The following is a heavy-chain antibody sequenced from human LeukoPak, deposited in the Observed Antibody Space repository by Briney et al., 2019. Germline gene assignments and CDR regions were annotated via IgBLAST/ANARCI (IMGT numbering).Heavy chain of an antibody. D-gene: IGHD3-9*01. J-gene: IGHJ4*02. CDR1: GFTFTYYY. Sequence: ASVKVSCKTSGFTFTYYYVHWVRQAPGQGLEWMGIINPSGGSTSYAQRFQGRVTMTRDTSTSTVYMELSSLRSEDTAVYYCTSGSYFDWSPAPFDYWGQGTLVTVSS. CDR3: TSGSYFDWSPAPFDY. CDR2: INPSGGST. V-gene: IGHV1-46*01.